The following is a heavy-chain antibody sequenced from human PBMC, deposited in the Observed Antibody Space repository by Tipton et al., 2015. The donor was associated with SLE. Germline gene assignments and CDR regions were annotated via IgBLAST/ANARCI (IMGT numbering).Heavy chain of an antibody. V-gene: IGHV3-23*03. CDR3: AKISY. CDR1: GFTFSSVA. Sequence: SLKLSCAASGFTFSSVAMSWVRQAPGKGLEWVSVIYSGGSTYYADSVKGRFTISRDNSKNTLYLQMNSLRAENTAVYYCAKISYWGQGTLVTVSS. J-gene: IGHJ4*02. CDR2: IYSGGST.